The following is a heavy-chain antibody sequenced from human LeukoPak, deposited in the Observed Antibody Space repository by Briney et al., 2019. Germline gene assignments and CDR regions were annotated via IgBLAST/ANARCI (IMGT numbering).Heavy chain of an antibody. Sequence: ASVKVSCKASGYTFTGYYMHWVRQAPGQGHEWMGWINPNSGGTNYAQKFQGRVTMTRDTSISTAYMELSRLRSDDTAVYYCARATLWFGELEMVALFDYWGQGTLVTVSS. CDR2: INPNSGGT. V-gene: IGHV1-2*02. CDR1: GYTFTGYY. D-gene: IGHD3-10*01. J-gene: IGHJ4*02. CDR3: ARATLWFGELEMVALFDY.